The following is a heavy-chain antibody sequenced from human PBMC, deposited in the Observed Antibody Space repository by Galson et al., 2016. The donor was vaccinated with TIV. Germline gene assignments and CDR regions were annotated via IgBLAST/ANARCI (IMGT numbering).Heavy chain of an antibody. V-gene: IGHV2-5*02. CDR1: GFSLNTSGVG. Sequence: PALVKPTQTLTLTCTRSGFSLNTSGVGVGWIRQPPGKALEWLALIYWDDGRRYSPSLKSRLTITKDTSRCQVVLTMTNMDPVDTATYFCAHRRVGTVTTFDSWGQGSLVTVSS. CDR2: IYWDDGR. D-gene: IGHD4-11*01. J-gene: IGHJ4*02. CDR3: AHRRVGTVTTFDS.